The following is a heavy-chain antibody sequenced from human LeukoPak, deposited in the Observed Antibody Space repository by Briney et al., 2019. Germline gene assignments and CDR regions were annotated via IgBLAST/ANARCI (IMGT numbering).Heavy chain of an antibody. CDR1: GYTFTGYY. D-gene: IGHD1-26*01. V-gene: IGHV1-2*02. J-gene: IGHJ4*02. CDR2: INPNSGGT. Sequence: ASVKVSCKASGYTFTGYYMHWVRQAPGQGLEWMGWINPNSGGTNYAQKFQGRVTMTRDTSISTAYMELSRLRSDDTAVYYCARDRSRWIYSIVDYWGQGTLVTVSS. CDR3: ARDRSRWIYSIVDY.